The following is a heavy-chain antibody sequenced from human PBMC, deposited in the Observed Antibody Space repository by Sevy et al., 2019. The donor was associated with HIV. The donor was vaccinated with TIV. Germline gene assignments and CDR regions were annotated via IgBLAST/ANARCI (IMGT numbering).Heavy chain of an antibody. Sequence: GGSLRLSCVASGFTFSSYEMNWVRQAPGKGLEWVAKISTSGKSTFYADSVEGRVTISRDNAKTSVFLKTNSLRAEDTAVYYCLRSGGAYDAGFDPWGQGTLVTVSS. CDR3: LRSGGAYDAGFDP. V-gene: IGHV3-48*03. D-gene: IGHD3-22*01. CDR1: GFTFSSYE. CDR2: ISTSGKST. J-gene: IGHJ5*02.